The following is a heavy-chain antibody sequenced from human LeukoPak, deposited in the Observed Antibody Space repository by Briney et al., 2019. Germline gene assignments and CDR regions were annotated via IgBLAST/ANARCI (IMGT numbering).Heavy chain of an antibody. CDR3: AGAEVYAIYPKGYDY. V-gene: IGHV4-59*12. Sequence: SESLSPTRTVSGGAISRFYLSWVREPPRKGVGGGGDIYYSGSTNYNPSLKSRVTISVDTSKNQFSLKMSSVTAADTAVYYCAGAEVYAIYPKGYDYWGQGTLVTVSS. CDR1: GGAISRFY. J-gene: IGHJ4*02. D-gene: IGHD2-8*01. CDR2: IYYSGST.